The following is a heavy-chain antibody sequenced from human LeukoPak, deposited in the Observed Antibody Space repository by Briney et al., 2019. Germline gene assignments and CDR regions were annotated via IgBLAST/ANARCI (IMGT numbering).Heavy chain of an antibody. CDR2: IYSGGST. J-gene: IGHJ4*02. CDR3: VSLRRGGYYFDY. CDR1: GFTVSSNY. D-gene: IGHD6-19*01. Sequence: GGSLRLSCAASGFTVSSNYMSWVRQAPGKGLEWVSVIYSGGSTYYADSVKGRFTISRDNSKNTLYLQMNSLRAEDTAVYYCVSLRRGGYYFDYWGQGTLVTVSS. V-gene: IGHV3-53*01.